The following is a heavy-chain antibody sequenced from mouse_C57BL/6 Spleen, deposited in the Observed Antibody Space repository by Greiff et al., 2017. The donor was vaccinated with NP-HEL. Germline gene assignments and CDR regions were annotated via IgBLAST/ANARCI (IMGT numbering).Heavy chain of an antibody. J-gene: IGHJ2*01. CDR3: AREGTQATLDY. CDR2: INPSSGYT. Sequence: VQLQQSGAELAKPGASVKLSCKASGYTFTSYWMHWVKQRPGQGLEWIGYINPSSGYTKYNQKFKDKATLTVDKSSSTAYMQLSSLTYEDSAVYYCAREGTQATLDYWGQGTTLTVSS. V-gene: IGHV1-7*01. CDR1: GYTFTSYW. D-gene: IGHD3-2*02.